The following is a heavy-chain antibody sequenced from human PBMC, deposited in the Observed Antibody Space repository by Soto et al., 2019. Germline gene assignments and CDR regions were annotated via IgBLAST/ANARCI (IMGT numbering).Heavy chain of an antibody. CDR1: GYTFTSYA. Sequence: GASVKVSCKASGYTFTSYAMNWVRQAPGQRLEWMGWINAGNGNTIYSQKFRGRVTITADESTSTAYMELSSLRSEDTAVYYCARPPGDSSFGAFDIWGQGTMVTVSS. D-gene: IGHD3-22*01. V-gene: IGHV1-3*01. CDR3: ARPPGDSSFGAFDI. J-gene: IGHJ3*02. CDR2: INAGNGNT.